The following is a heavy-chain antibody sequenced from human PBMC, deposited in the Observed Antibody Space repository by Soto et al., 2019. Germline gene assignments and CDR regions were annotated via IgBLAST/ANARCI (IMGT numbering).Heavy chain of an antibody. CDR2: ISSNGGST. CDR3: ARARMTTVTTSWSDP. CDR1: GFTFCSYA. J-gene: IGHJ5*02. D-gene: IGHD4-4*01. V-gene: IGHV3-64*01. Sequence: GGSLRLSCAASGFTFCSYAMHWVRQAPGKVLEYVSAISSNGGSTYYANSVKGRFTICRDNSTNTLYLQMGSLRAEDMAVYYCARARMTTVTTSWSDPWGQGTLVTVSS.